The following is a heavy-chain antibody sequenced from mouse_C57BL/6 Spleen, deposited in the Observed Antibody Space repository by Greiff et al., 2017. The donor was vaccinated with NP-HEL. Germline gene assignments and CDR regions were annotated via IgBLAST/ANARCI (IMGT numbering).Heavy chain of an antibody. CDR1: GYTFTSYT. V-gene: IGHV1-4*01. D-gene: IGHD2-4*01. CDR2: INPSSGYT. Sequence: QVQLKESGAELARPGASVKMSCKASGYTFTSYTMHWVKQRPGQGLEWIGYINPSSGYTKYNQKFKDKATLTADKSSSTAYMQLSSLTSEDSAVYYCASPDLYDYDVGFAYWGQGTLVTVSA. J-gene: IGHJ3*01. CDR3: ASPDLYDYDVGFAY.